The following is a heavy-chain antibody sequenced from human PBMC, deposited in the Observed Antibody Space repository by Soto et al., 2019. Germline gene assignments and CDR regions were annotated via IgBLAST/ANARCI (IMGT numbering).Heavy chain of an antibody. Sequence: QVQLVESGGGVVQPGRSLRLSCEASGITFSSHGMHWVRQAPGKGLEWVAVISYHGSGKYYADSVKGRFTISRDNSNNMLYLQMNSLRAEDTAVYYCAKLYGDYDPPFDYWGQGTLVTVSS. CDR2: ISYHGSGK. CDR1: GITFSSHG. CDR3: AKLYGDYDPPFDY. J-gene: IGHJ4*02. V-gene: IGHV3-30*18. D-gene: IGHD4-17*01.